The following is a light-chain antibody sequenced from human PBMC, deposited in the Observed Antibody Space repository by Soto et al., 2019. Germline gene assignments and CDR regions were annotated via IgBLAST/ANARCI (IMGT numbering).Light chain of an antibody. J-gene: IGKJ4*01. CDR1: QSLLHSNGYNY. V-gene: IGKV2-28*01. Sequence: DIVMTQSPLSLPVTPGEPASISCRSSQSLLHSNGYNYLDWYLQKPGQSPQLLIYLGSNRASGVPDRFSGSGSGTDFTLKISRVEAEDVGVYYCMQALQTPPHLGGGTKVEIK. CDR3: MQALQTPPH. CDR2: LGS.